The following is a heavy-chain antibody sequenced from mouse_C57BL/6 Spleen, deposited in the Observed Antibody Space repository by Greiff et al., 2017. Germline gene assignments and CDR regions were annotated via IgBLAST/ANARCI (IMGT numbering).Heavy chain of an antibody. CDR3: TRGYDYSWFAY. Sequence: EVQLVESGEGLVKPGGSLKLSCAASGFTFSSYAMSWVRQTPEKRLEWVAYISSGGDYIYYADTVKGRFTISRDNARNTLYLQMSSLKAEDTAMYYCTRGYDYSWFAYWGQGTLVTVSA. J-gene: IGHJ3*01. CDR1: GFTFSSYA. CDR2: ISSGGDYI. V-gene: IGHV5-9-1*02. D-gene: IGHD2-4*01.